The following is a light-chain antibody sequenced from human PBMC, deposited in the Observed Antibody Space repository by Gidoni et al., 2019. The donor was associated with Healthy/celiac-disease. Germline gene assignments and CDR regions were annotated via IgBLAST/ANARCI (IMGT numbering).Light chain of an antibody. Sequence: SYELTQPPAVSVSPGQTASITCSGDKLGDKCAFWYPQMPGQSPVLVIYQDSKRPSGIPERFSGSNSGNTATLTISGTQAMDEADYYCQAWDSSTAVFGGGTKLTVL. CDR2: QDS. J-gene: IGLJ2*01. V-gene: IGLV3-1*01. CDR1: KLGDKC. CDR3: QAWDSSTAV.